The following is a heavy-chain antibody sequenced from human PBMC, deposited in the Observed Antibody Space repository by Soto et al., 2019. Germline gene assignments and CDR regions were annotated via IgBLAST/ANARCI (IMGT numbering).Heavy chain of an antibody. V-gene: IGHV4-34*01. CDR3: ARAFTRAAFDY. CDR2: INHSGST. CDR1: GGSFSGYY. Sequence: PSETLSLTCAVYGGSFSGYYWSWIRQPPGKGLEWIGEINHSGSTNYNPSLKSRVTISVDTSKNQFSLKLSSVTAADTAVYYCARAFTRAAFDYWGQGTLVTVSP. D-gene: IGHD6-25*01. J-gene: IGHJ4*02.